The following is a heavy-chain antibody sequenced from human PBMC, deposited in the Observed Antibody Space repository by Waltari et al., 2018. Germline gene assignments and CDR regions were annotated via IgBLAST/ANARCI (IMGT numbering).Heavy chain of an antibody. CDR2: INTENGRT. V-gene: IGHV7-4-1*02. CDR3: ARPKPSRFYEPFGD. D-gene: IGHD3-3*01. Sequence: QVQLVQSGSELRKPGDPVRVSCEASGSTFTSHAITWRRQAPGQGLACMGWINTENGRTTYAQGFTGRFFFSLDTSLRTAFLQISDLKSEDAAVYYCARPKPSRFYEPFGDWGQGTVVTVSS. J-gene: IGHJ1*01. CDR1: GSTFTSHA.